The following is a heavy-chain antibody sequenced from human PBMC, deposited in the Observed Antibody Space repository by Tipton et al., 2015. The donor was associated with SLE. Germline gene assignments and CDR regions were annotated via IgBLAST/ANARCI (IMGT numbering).Heavy chain of an antibody. CDR2: IYYSGST. CDR1: GGSISSYY. Sequence: TLSLTCTVSGGSISSYYWSWIRQPPGKGLEWIGYIYYSGSTNYNPSLKSRVTISVDTSKNQFSLKLSFVTAADTAVYYCARASGYSSSWYGDYYYYYMDVWGKGTTVTVSS. J-gene: IGHJ6*03. CDR3: ARASGYSSSWYGDYYYYYMDV. D-gene: IGHD6-13*01. V-gene: IGHV4-59*01.